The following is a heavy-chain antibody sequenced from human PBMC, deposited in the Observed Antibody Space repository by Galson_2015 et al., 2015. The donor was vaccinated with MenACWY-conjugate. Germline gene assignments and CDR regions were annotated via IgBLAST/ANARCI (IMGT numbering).Heavy chain of an antibody. CDR3: ARRPGLASFDY. CDR2: IFPSDSDT. CDR1: GYNFANYW. Sequence: QSGAEVKKPGESLKISCKGSGYNFANYWIGWVRQMPGKGLEWMGIIFPSDSDTRYSPSFQGQVTISADKSINTAYLQWSSLQASDTAMYYCARRPGLASFDYWGQGTLVSVSS. V-gene: IGHV5-51*01. J-gene: IGHJ4*02.